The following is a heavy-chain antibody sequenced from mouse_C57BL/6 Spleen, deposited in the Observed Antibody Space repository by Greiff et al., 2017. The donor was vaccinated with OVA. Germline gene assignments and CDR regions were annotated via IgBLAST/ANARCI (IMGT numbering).Heavy chain of an antibody. D-gene: IGHD1-1*01. CDR2: IDPETGGT. J-gene: IGHJ2*01. V-gene: IGHV1-15*01. CDR1: GYTFTDYE. CDR3: TRPVVRKTFDY. Sequence: VQLQQSGAELVRPGASVTLSCKASGYTFTDYEMHWVKQTPVHGLEWIGAIDPETGGTAYNQKFKGKAILTADKSSSTAYMELRSLTSEDSAVYYCTRPVVRKTFDYWGQGTTLTVSS.